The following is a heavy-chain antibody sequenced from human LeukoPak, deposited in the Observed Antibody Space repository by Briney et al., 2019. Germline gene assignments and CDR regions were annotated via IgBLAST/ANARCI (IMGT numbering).Heavy chain of an antibody. CDR3: AGVVGGSYSMDV. Sequence: SETLSLTCAVSGGSISSGGYSWSWIRQPPGKELEWIGYIYYSGSTKYNPSLKSRVTISIDTSKNQFSLKLSSMTAADTAMYYCAGVVGGSYSMDVWGQGTTATVPS. D-gene: IGHD1-26*01. J-gene: IGHJ6*03. V-gene: IGHV4-61*08. CDR2: IYYSGST. CDR1: GGSISSGGYS.